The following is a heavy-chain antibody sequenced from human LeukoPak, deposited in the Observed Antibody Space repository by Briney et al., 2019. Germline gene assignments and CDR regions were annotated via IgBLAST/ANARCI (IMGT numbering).Heavy chain of an antibody. V-gene: IGHV3-33*01. D-gene: IGHD6-19*01. J-gene: IGHJ4*02. Sequence: PGRSLRLSCAASGFTFSSDGMRWVRHAPGKGLGWVAVIWYDGSNKYYADSVKGRFTISRHNSKNTLYLHMTRLRAPGTAVSYCARSEQWPGNPDYWGQGTLVTVSS. CDR1: GFTFSSDG. CDR2: IWYDGSNK. CDR3: ARSEQWPGNPDY.